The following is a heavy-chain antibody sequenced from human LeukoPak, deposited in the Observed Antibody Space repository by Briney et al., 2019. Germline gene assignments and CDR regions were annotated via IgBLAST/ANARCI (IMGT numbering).Heavy chain of an antibody. Sequence: PVGSLRLSCTASGFTFSTYWMHWVRQAPGKGLMWVSRVNGDGSSTVYADSVKGRFTISRDNAKSTLYLQMNSLRAEDTAVYYCTRDLSPAHFWGQGTLVTVSS. J-gene: IGHJ4*02. CDR1: GFTFSTYW. D-gene: IGHD2/OR15-2a*01. CDR2: VNGDGSST. V-gene: IGHV3-74*01. CDR3: TRDLSPAHF.